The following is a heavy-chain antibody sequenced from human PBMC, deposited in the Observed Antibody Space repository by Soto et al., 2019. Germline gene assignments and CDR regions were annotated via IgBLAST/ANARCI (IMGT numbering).Heavy chain of an antibody. V-gene: IGHV4-59*01. Sequence: PSETLSLTCTVSGVSISSYYWSWIRQPPGKGLEWIGYIYYSGSTNYNPSLKSRVTISVDTSKNQFSLKLSPVTAADTAVYYCARARGSYYYDSSAWFDPWGQGTLVTVSS. CDR3: ARARGSYYYDSSAWFDP. CDR2: IYYSGST. J-gene: IGHJ5*02. D-gene: IGHD3-22*01. CDR1: GVSISSYY.